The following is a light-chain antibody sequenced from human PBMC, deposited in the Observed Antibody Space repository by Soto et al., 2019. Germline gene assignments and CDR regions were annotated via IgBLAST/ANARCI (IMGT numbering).Light chain of an antibody. CDR1: QSISSW. J-gene: IGKJ5*01. CDR2: KAS. V-gene: IGKV1-5*03. CDR3: QQFNNYIT. Sequence: IQMTQSPSTLSASVGDRVTITFRASQSISSWLAWYQQRPGKAPKLLIYKASSLESGVPSRFSGSGSGTDFTLTISSLQPEDFATYYCQQFNNYITFGQGTRLEIK.